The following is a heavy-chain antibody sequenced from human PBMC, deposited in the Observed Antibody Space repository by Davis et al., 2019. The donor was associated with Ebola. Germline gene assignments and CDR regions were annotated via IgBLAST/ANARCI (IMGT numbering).Heavy chain of an antibody. CDR1: GFSLSNARMG. D-gene: IGHD2-8*02. CDR3: ARIRNYGTGGVCPLNNWFDP. J-gene: IGHJ5*02. V-gene: IGHV2-26*01. Sequence: SGPTLVTPTETLTLTCTVSGFSLSNARMGVSWIRQPPGKPLEWLAHIFSNDEKSYSTSLKSRLTISKDTSNSQVVLTMTNMDPVDTATYYCARIRNYGTGGVCPLNNWFDPWGQGTLVTVSS. CDR2: IFSNDEK.